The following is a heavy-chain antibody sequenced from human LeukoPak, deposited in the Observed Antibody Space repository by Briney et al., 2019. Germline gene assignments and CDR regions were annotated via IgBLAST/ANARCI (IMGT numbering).Heavy chain of an antibody. D-gene: IGHD2-2*01. CDR2: INPNSGGT. CDR1: GYTFTDYY. CDR3: ARDPKPSVVPAASFDY. J-gene: IGHJ4*02. V-gene: IGHV1-2*02. Sequence: ASVKVSCKASGYTFTDYYMHWVRQAPGQGLEWMGWINPNSGGTNYAQKFQGRVTMTRDTSISTAYMELSRLRSDDTAVYYCARDPKPSVVPAASFDYWGQGTLVTVSS.